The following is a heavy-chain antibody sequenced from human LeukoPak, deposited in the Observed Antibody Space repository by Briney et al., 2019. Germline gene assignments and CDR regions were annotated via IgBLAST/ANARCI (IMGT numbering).Heavy chain of an antibody. Sequence: SVKVSCKASGGTFSSYAISWVRQAPGQGLEWMGGIIPIFGTANYAQKFQGRVTITADESTSTAYMELSSLRSEDTAVYYCARKRYCSGGSCYSGDFFAFDIWGQGTMVTVSS. J-gene: IGHJ3*02. CDR3: ARKRYCSGGSCYSGDFFAFDI. CDR1: GGTFSSYA. CDR2: IIPIFGTA. V-gene: IGHV1-69*13. D-gene: IGHD2-15*01.